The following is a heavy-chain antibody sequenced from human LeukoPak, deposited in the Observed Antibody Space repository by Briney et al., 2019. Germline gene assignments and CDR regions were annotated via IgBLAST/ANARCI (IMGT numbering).Heavy chain of an antibody. Sequence: PSETLSLTCTVSGGSISSYYWSWIRQPPGKGLEWIGYIYYSGSTNYNPSLKSRVTMSVDTSKNQFSLKLSSVTAADTAVYYCARGLIAAAGHYYFDYWGQGTLVTVSS. CDR1: GGSISSYY. D-gene: IGHD6-13*01. CDR3: ARGLIAAAGHYYFDY. V-gene: IGHV4-59*01. CDR2: IYYSGST. J-gene: IGHJ4*02.